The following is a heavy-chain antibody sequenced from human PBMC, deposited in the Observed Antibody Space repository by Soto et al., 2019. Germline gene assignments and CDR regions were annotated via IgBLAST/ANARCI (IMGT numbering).Heavy chain of an antibody. CDR1: GYTLTELS. J-gene: IGHJ2*01. V-gene: IGHV1-24*01. CDR3: ATDLVDVAVDATNAPRYFDL. Sequence: ASVKVSCKVSGYTLTELSMHWVRQAPGKGLEWMGGFDPEDGETIYAQKFQGRVTMIEDTSTDTAYMELRRLRSEDTDVYYCATDLVDVAVDATNAPRYFDLWGRGTLVTVSS. D-gene: IGHD6-19*01. CDR2: FDPEDGET.